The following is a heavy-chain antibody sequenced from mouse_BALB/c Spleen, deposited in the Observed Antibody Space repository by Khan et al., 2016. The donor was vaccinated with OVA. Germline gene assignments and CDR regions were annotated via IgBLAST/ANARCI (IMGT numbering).Heavy chain of an antibody. CDR2: ISYSGST. Sequence: EVQLQESGPGLVKPSQSLSLTCTVTGYSITSDYAWNWIRQFPGNKLEWMGYISYSGSTSYNPSLKSRISITRDTSKNQFFLQLNSVTTEDTATYYCARYYYGYNYFDYGGQGTTLTVSS. V-gene: IGHV3-2*02. D-gene: IGHD2-2*01. CDR3: ARYYYGYNYFDY. J-gene: IGHJ2*01. CDR1: GYSITSDYA.